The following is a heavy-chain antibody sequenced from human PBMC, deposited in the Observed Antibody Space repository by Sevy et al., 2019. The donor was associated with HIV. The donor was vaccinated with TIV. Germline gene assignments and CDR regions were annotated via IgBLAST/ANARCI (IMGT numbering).Heavy chain of an antibody. CDR1: GFIFGTYA. CDR3: AKGDRTFYGIDV. CDR2: ISGSGGST. Sequence: GGSLRLSCAASGFIFGTYAMSWVRQAPGKGLEWVSAISGSGGSTYSADSLKGRFTISRDNSKKKLFLQMNSLRAEDTAIYYCAKGDRTFYGIDVWGQGTTVTVSS. J-gene: IGHJ6*02. V-gene: IGHV3-23*01. D-gene: IGHD2-15*01.